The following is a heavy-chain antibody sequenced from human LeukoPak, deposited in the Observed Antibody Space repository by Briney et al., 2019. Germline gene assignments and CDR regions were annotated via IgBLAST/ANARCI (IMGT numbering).Heavy chain of an antibody. J-gene: IGHJ4*02. V-gene: IGHV3-23*01. CDR2: ISGSGGST. CDR3: AKDQLSTAMITFGGVIVIPFDY. CDR1: GFTFSSYA. Sequence: GGSLRLSCAASGFTFSSYAMSWVRQAPGKGLEWVSAISGSGGSTYYADSVKGRFSISRDNSKNTLYLQMNSLRAEDTAVYYCAKDQLSTAMITFGGVIVIPFDYWGQGTLVTVSS. D-gene: IGHD3-16*02.